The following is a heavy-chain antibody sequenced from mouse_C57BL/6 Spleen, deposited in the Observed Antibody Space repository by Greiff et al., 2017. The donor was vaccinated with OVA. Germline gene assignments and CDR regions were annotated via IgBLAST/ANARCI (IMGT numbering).Heavy chain of an antibody. V-gene: IGHV1-50*01. Sequence: QVQLQQPGAELVKPGASVKLSCKASGYTFTSYWMQWVKQRPGQGLEWIGEIDPSDSYTNYNQKFKGKATLTVDTSSSTAYMQLSSLTSEDSAVYNCARQLRLEAWFAYWGQGTLVTVSA. D-gene: IGHD3-2*02. CDR3: ARQLRLEAWFAY. CDR1: GYTFTSYW. J-gene: IGHJ3*01. CDR2: IDPSDSYT.